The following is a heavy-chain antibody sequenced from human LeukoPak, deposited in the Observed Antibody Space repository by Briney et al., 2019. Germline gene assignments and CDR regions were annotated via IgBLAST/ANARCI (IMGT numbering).Heavy chain of an antibody. D-gene: IGHD3-10*01. V-gene: IGHV3-30*03. CDR2: ISYDGSNK. CDR3: TLKVRGVISLGFDP. CDR1: GLTFSSYG. Sequence: GGSLRLSCAASGLTFSSYGMHWVRQAPGKGLEWVAVISYDGSNKYYADSVKGRFTISRDNSKNTLCLQMNSLRAEDTAVYYCTLKVRGVISLGFDPWGQGTLVTVSS. J-gene: IGHJ5*02.